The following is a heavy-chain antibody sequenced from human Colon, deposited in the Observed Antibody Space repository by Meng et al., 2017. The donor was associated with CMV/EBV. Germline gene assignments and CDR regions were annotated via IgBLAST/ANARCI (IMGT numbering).Heavy chain of an antibody. Sequence: GSLRLSCSVSGYSISNGYYWGWIRQPPGKRLEWIGTGYHSGSTYYNPALRSRLTIILDTSKNQFSLRLSSVTAADTAVYFCARVSAVTEVSSVDYWGQGTLVTVSS. J-gene: IGHJ4*02. CDR2: GYHSGST. CDR1: GYSISNGYY. D-gene: IGHD2-21*02. V-gene: IGHV4-38-2*02. CDR3: ARVSAVTEVSSVDY.